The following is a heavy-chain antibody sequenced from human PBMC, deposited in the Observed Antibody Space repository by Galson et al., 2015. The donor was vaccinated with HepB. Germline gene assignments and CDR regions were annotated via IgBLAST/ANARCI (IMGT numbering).Heavy chain of an antibody. CDR1: GFTFSSYW. CDR2: VKQDGSEK. V-gene: IGHV3-7*03. Sequence: SLRLSCAASGFTFSSYWMSWVRQAPGKGLEWVANVKQDGSEKYYVDSVKGRFTISRDNAKNSLYLQMNSLRAEDTAVYYCARDRHYYDSRSPRENYWYFDLWGRGTLVTVSS. D-gene: IGHD3-22*01. CDR3: ARDRHYYDSRSPRENYWYFDL. J-gene: IGHJ2*01.